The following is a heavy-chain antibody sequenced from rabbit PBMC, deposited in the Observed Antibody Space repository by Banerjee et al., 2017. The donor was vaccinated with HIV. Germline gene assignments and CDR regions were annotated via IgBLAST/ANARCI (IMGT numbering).Heavy chain of an antibody. J-gene: IGHJ4*01. CDR3: ARDLAGVIGWNFNL. V-gene: IGHV1S45*01. D-gene: IGHD4-1*01. CDR2: VYAGDGNT. CDR1: GVDFTTFNY. Sequence: QEPLKESGGGLVQPGGSLTLSCKASGVDFTTFNYICWVRQAPGKGPELIGCVYAGDGNTYYASWAKGPFTISKTSSTTVTLQMTSLTAADTATYFCARDLAGVIGWNFNLWGPGTLVTVS.